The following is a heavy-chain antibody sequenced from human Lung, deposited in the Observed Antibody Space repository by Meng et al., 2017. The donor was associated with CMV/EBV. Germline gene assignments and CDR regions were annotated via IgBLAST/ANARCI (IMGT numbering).Heavy chain of an antibody. CDR3: VGHMIVGPGRGYGVGV. D-gene: IGHD3-22*01. CDR1: GHYISSDYF. V-gene: IGHV4-38-2*01. J-gene: IGHJ6*02. CDR2: NDSGNT. Sequence: SXTXSLXCRVSGHYISSDYFWGWVRQPPGEGLEWIGINDSGNTYYSPSLKSRVAISVDTSGTQFSLTLTSVTAADTAVYYCVGHMIVGPGRGYGVGVWGQGTXVTVSS.